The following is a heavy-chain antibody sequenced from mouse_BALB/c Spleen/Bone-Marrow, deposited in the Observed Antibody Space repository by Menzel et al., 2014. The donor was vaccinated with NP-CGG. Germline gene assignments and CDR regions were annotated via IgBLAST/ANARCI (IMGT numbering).Heavy chain of an antibody. CDR1: GYTFTSYW. V-gene: IGHV1-9*01. CDR3: ARDTTGGY. Sequence: QVQLKESGPELLKPGASVKISCKAPGYTFTSYWIEWVKQRPGHGLEWIGEILPGSGSTNYNEKFKGRATFTADTSSNTAYIQRSSLTSEDAAGYYCARDTTGGYWGQGTTLTGSS. CDR2: ILPGSGST. D-gene: IGHD1-1*01. J-gene: IGHJ2*01.